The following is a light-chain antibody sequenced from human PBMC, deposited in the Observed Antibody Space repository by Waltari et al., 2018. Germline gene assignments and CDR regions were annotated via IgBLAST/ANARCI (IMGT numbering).Light chain of an antibody. CDR3: SSYTSTNTVI. Sequence: QSALTQPASVSGSPGQPIPISCTGTSSDIGGHTYVSWYQQHPAKAPNLIIFYVTMRPSGVSDRFSGSKSGNTASLTISGLHTDDESDYYCSSYTSTNTVIFGGGTKVTVL. J-gene: IGLJ2*01. CDR2: YVT. CDR1: SSDIGGHTY. V-gene: IGLV2-14*03.